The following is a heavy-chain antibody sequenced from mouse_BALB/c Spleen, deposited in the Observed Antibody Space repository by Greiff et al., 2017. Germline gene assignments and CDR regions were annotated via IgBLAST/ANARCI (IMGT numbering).Heavy chain of an antibody. Sequence: EVKLMESGGGLVQPGGSRKLSCAASGFTFSSFGMHWVRQAPEKGLEWVAYISSGSSTIYYADTVKGRFTISRDNPKNTLFLQMTSLRSEDTAMYYCASQLWLRQGYWYFDVWGAGTTVTVSS. CDR1: GFTFSSFG. CDR2: ISSGSSTI. D-gene: IGHD2-2*01. V-gene: IGHV5-17*02. CDR3: ASQLWLRQGYWYFDV. J-gene: IGHJ1*01.